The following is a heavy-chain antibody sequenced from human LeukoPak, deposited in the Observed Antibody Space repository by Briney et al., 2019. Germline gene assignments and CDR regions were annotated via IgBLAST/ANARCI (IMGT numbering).Heavy chain of an antibody. J-gene: IGHJ4*02. CDR2: IWYGGSNK. CDR1: GFTFSSYG. CDR3: ARERRTHYDY. V-gene: IGHV3-33*08. Sequence: GRSLRLSCAASGFTFSSYGMHWVRQAPGKGLEWVAVIWYGGSNKYYADSVKGRFTISRDNAKNSLYLQMNSLRAEDTAVYYCARERRTHYDYWGQGTLVTVSS.